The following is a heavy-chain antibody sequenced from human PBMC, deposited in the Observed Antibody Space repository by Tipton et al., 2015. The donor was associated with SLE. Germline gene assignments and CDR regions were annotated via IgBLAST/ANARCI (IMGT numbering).Heavy chain of an antibody. J-gene: IGHJ4*02. Sequence: TLSLTCTVSGGSISSYYWSWIRQPPGKGLEWIGYIYYSGSTNYNPSLKSRVTISVDTSKNQFSLKLRSVTAADTAVYYCARGGVDTAMVDYWGQGTLVTVSS. V-gene: IGHV4-59*08. CDR1: GGSISSYY. CDR2: IYYSGST. CDR3: ARGGVDTAMVDY. D-gene: IGHD5-18*01.